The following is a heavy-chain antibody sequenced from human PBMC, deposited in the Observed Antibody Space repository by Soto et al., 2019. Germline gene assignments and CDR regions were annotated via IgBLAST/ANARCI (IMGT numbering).Heavy chain of an antibody. Sequence: SETLSLTCAVYGGSFSGYYWSWIRQPPGTGLEWIGEINHSGSTNYNPSLKSRVTISVDTSKNQFSLKLRSVTAADTAVYYCARGLKVATISDAFDIWGQGTMVTVSS. CDR1: GGSFSGYY. V-gene: IGHV4-34*01. CDR2: INHSGST. CDR3: ARGLKVATISDAFDI. D-gene: IGHD5-12*01. J-gene: IGHJ3*02.